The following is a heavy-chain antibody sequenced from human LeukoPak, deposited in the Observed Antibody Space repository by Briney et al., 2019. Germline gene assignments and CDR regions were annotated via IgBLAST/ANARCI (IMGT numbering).Heavy chain of an antibody. V-gene: IGHV4-39*01. Sequence: SETLSLTCTVSGGSISSSSYYWGWIRQPPGKGLEWIGSIYYSGRTYYNPSLKSRVTISVDTSKNQSSLKLSSVTAADTAVYYCARATVTRWFDPWGQGTLVTVSS. D-gene: IGHD4-17*01. CDR3: ARATVTRWFDP. CDR1: GGSISSSSYY. J-gene: IGHJ5*02. CDR2: IYYSGRT.